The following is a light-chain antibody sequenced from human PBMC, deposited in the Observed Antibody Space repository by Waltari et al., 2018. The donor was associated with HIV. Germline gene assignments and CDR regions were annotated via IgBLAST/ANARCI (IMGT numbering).Light chain of an antibody. J-gene: IGLJ3*02. V-gene: IGLV3-25*03. CDR3: QSADSSGSSGV. CDR1: SLPKQY. Sequence: SYELTQPPSVSVSPGQTARITCSGDSLPKQYVYWYQQRPGRAPLLVIYKDSVRPSAFPERFSGSRSGTTVTLTISVVQADDEADYYCQSADSSGSSGVFGGGTKLTV. CDR2: KDS.